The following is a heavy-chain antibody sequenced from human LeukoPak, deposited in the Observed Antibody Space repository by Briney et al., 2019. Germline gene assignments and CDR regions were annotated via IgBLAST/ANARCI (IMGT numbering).Heavy chain of an antibody. J-gene: IGHJ3*02. V-gene: IGHV4-34*01. Sequence: SETLSLTCAVYGGSFSGYYWSWIRQPPGKGLERIGEINHSGSTNYNPSLKSRVTISVDTSKNQFSLKLSSVTAADTAVYYCARGTPVVVPAASAFDIWGQGTMVTVSS. CDR3: ARGTPVVVPAASAFDI. CDR2: INHSGST. CDR1: GGSFSGYY. D-gene: IGHD2-2*01.